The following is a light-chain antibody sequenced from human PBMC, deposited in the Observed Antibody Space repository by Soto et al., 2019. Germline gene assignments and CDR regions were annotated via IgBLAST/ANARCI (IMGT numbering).Light chain of an antibody. V-gene: IGLV2-14*01. CDR1: SSDVGGYNY. CDR2: DVS. J-gene: IGLJ2*01. Sequence: QSALTRPASVSGSPGQSITISCTGTSSDVGGYNYVAWYQQHPGKAPKLMIYDVSNRPSGVSNRFSGSKSGNTASLTISGLQAEHEADYYCSSYTSSSPLVFGGGTKLTVL. CDR3: SSYTSSSPLV.